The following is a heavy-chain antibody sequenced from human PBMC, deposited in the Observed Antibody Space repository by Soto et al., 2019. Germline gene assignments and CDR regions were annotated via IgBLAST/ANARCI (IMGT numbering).Heavy chain of an antibody. D-gene: IGHD6-13*01. J-gene: IGHJ4*02. CDR2: ISSNGGST. CDR1: GFTFSSYA. Sequence: GGSLRLSCSASGFTFSSYALHWVRQAPGKGLEYVSAISSNGGSTYYADSVKGRFTISRDNSKNTLYLQMSSLRAEDTAVYYCVINHSRSWRYYFDYWGQGTLVTVSS. V-gene: IGHV3-64D*08. CDR3: VINHSRSWRYYFDY.